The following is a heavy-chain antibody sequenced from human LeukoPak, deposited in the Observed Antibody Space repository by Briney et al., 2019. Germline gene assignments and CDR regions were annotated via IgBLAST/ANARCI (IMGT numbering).Heavy chain of an antibody. CDR2: IYYSGST. CDR3: ARVKFRDSSGYYYFLDY. D-gene: IGHD3-22*01. J-gene: IGHJ4*02. CDR1: GGSISSGGYY. Sequence: SQTLSLTRTVSGGSISSGGYYWSWIRQHPGKGLEWIGYIYYSGSTYYNPSLKSRVTISVDTSKNQFSLKLSSVTAADTAVYYCARVKFRDSSGYYYFLDYWGQGTLVTVSS. V-gene: IGHV4-31*03.